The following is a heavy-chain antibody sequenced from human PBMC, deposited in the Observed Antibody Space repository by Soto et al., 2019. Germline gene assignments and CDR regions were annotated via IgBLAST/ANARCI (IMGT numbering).Heavy chain of an antibody. CDR1: GFPFNSYA. V-gene: IGHV3-23*01. CDR2: ISGGGDST. Sequence: GGSLRLSCAASGFPFNSYAMSWVRQAPGEGLEWVSTISGGGDSTYYADSAKGRFTFSRDTSKNTLYLQMNSLRAEDTAVYYCAKDLSRSTAVTTSPIDYWGQGTLVTVSS. CDR3: AKDLSRSTAVTTSPIDY. J-gene: IGHJ4*02. D-gene: IGHD4-17*01.